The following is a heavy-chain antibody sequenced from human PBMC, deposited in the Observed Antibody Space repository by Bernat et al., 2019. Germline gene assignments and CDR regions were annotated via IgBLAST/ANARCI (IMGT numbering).Heavy chain of an antibody. CDR3: ARAKYYDFWSGYPLYYMDV. CDR2: IYSGGST. V-gene: IGHV3-53*01. Sequence: EVQLVESGGGLIQPGGSLRLSCAASGFTVSSNDMSWVRQAPGKGLDWVSVIYSGGSTYYADSVKGRFTISRDNSKNTLYLQMNSLRAEDTAVYYCARAKYYDFWSGYPLYYMDVWGKGTTVTVSS. CDR1: GFTVSSND. D-gene: IGHD3-3*01. J-gene: IGHJ6*03.